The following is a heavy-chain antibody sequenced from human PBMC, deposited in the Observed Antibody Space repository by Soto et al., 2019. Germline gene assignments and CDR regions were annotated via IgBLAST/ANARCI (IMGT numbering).Heavy chain of an antibody. J-gene: IGHJ3*01. CDR1: GFTFSDYW. V-gene: IGHV3-7*05. CDR2: IKKDGSEK. D-gene: IGHD2-15*01. CDR3: VKDGGWSFGI. Sequence: GGSLRLSCAASGFTFSDYWMFWARQIPGKGLEWVASIKKDGSEKYYVDSVKGRFTISRDNAKNSLFLQMNTVRSDDTAVYYCVKDGGWSFGIWGQGTMVTVSS.